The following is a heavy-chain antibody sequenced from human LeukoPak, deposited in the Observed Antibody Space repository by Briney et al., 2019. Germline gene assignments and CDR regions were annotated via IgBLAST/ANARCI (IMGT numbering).Heavy chain of an antibody. CDR2: FCWNSGSI. CDR1: GFIFELYA. Sequence: PGGSLRLLCAASGFIFELYAMHWVRQATGEGLEWVSDFCWNSGSIGYGDSVKGRFTLSRDNAKNSLYLQMNSLRAEDTALYYCAKAYDILTGYYTPHFDYGGQGTLVPVS. J-gene: IGHJ4*02. D-gene: IGHD3-9*01. CDR3: AKAYDILTGYYTPHFDY. V-gene: IGHV3-9*01.